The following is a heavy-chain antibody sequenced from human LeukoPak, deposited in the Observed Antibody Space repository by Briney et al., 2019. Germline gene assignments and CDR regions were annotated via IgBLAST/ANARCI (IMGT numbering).Heavy chain of an antibody. D-gene: IGHD3-10*01. CDR2: IYYSGDT. V-gene: IGHV4-59*01. CDR3: VRGPYGSGISNWFDP. Sequence: SETLSLTCTVSDGAIAGYSWSWIRQAPGKGLEWIGYIYYSGDTNYNPSLQSRVTVSVDTSKNQFSLRLTSVSAADAAVYYCVRGPYGSGISNWFDPWGQGTQVIVSS. CDR1: DGAIAGYS. J-gene: IGHJ5*02.